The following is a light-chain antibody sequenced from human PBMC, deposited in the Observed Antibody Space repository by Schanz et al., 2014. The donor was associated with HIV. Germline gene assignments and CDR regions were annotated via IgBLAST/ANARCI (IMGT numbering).Light chain of an antibody. CDR1: SSDVGTYNS. CDR2: GVA. CDR3: SSYTSSSTLV. V-gene: IGLV2-14*03. Sequence: QSALTQPASVSGSPGQSITISCTGSSSDVGTYNSVSWYHQHPGKAPKLIIYGVANRPSGVSHRFSGSKSGNTASLTISGLQADDEAHYYCSSYTSSSTLVFGGGTKLTVL. J-gene: IGLJ3*02.